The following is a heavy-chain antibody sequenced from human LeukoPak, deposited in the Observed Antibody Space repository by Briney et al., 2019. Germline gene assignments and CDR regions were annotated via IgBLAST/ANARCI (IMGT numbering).Heavy chain of an antibody. V-gene: IGHV3-21*01. CDR1: GFTFSSYS. CDR2: ISSSSSYI. J-gene: IGHJ4*02. Sequence: GGSLRLTCAASGFTFSSYSMNWGRQAPGKGLEWVSSISSSSSYIYYADSVKGRFTISRDNDKNSLYLQMNSLRAEDTAVYYCARADSGYDSGYWGQGTLVTVSS. D-gene: IGHD5-12*01. CDR3: ARADSGYDSGY.